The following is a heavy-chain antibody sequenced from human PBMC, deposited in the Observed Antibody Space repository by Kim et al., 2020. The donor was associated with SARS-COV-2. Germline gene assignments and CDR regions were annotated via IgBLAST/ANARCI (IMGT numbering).Heavy chain of an antibody. Sequence: GGSLRLSCAASGFTLSNYAMHWVRQAPGKGLEWVSIIGGYGAITYYADSVKGRFTISRDNSMNTVYLQMNSLRAEDTAVYFCAKNLAKGHDYLDYWGQGTLVTVSS. CDR1: GFTLSNYA. V-gene: IGHV3-23*01. J-gene: IGHJ4*02. D-gene: IGHD3-16*01. CDR2: IGGYGAIT. CDR3: AKNLAKGHDYLDY.